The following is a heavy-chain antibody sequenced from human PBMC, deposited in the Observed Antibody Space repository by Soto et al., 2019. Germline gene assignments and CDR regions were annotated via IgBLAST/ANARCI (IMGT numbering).Heavy chain of an antibody. D-gene: IGHD6-19*01. V-gene: IGHV1-69*13. Sequence: SVKVSCKASGGTFSSYAISWVRQAPGQGLEWMGGIIPIFGTANYAQKFQGRVTITADESTSTAYMELSSLRSEDTAVYYCASRGVAVAGLYYYYGMDVWGQGTTVTVSS. CDR2: IIPIFGTA. J-gene: IGHJ6*02. CDR3: ASRGVAVAGLYYYYGMDV. CDR1: GGTFSSYA.